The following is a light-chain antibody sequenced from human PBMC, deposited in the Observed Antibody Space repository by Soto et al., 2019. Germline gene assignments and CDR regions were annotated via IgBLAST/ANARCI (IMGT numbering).Light chain of an antibody. J-gene: IGLJ3*02. CDR2: GNT. CDR3: QAYDNILSGGL. CDR1: SSNIGLDYD. Sequence: QSVLTQPPSVSGAPGQRVTISCTGSSSNIGLDYDVHWYQQVPGLAPKLLIYGNTNRPSGVPDRFSGSKSGASASLAITGLQAEDEADYYCQAYDNILSGGLFGGGTKVTVL. V-gene: IGLV1-40*01.